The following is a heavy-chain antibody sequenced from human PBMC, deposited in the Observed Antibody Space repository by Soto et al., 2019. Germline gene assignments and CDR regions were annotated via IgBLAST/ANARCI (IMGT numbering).Heavy chain of an antibody. J-gene: IGHJ4*02. D-gene: IGHD4-17*01. CDR3: ATGGDFHDYGDYVPFDY. V-gene: IGHV1-69*02. Sequence: QVQLVQSGAEVKKPGSSGKVSCKASGGTFSSYTISWVRQAPGQGLEWMGRIIPILGIANYAQKFQGRVTITADKSTSTAYMELSSLRSEDTAVYYCATGGDFHDYGDYVPFDYWGQGTLVTVSS. CDR2: IIPILGIA. CDR1: GGTFSSYT.